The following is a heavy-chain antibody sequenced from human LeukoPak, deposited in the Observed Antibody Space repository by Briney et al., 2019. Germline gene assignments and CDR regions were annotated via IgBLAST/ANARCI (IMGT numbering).Heavy chain of an antibody. J-gene: IGHJ4*02. Sequence: ASVKVSCKASGYTFTSYDINWVRQATGQGLEWMGWMNPNSGNTNYAQKLQGRVTMTTDTSTSTAYMELRSLRSDDTAVYYCARDQATMVRGVLGYWGQGTLVTVSS. CDR1: GYTFTSYD. V-gene: IGHV1-18*01. D-gene: IGHD3-10*01. CDR2: MNPNSGNT. CDR3: ARDQATMVRGVLGY.